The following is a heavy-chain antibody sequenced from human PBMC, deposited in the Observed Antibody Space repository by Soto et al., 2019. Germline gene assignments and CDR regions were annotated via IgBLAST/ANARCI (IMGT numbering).Heavy chain of an antibody. Sequence: SETLSLTCTVSGGSISSGGYYWSWIRQHPGKGLEWIGYIYYSGSTYYNPSLKSRVTISVDTSKNQFSLKLSSVTAADTAVYYCARVVQDIVVVPAAKNWFDPWGQGTLVTVSS. CDR1: GGSISSGGYY. J-gene: IGHJ5*02. CDR2: IYYSGST. V-gene: IGHV4-31*03. D-gene: IGHD2-2*01. CDR3: ARVVQDIVVVPAAKNWFDP.